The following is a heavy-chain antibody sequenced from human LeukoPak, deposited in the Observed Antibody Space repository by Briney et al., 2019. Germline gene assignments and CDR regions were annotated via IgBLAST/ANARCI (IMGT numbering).Heavy chain of an antibody. V-gene: IGHV3-48*03. J-gene: IGHJ5*02. D-gene: IGHD1-26*01. Sequence: GGSLRLSCAASGFTFSSYEMNWVRQAPGKGLEWVSYISSSGSTIYYADSVKGRFTISRDNAKNSLYLQMNSLRAEDTAVYYCAREAPWDNWFDPWGQGTLVTVSS. CDR2: ISSSGSTI. CDR3: AREAPWDNWFDP. CDR1: GFTFSSYE.